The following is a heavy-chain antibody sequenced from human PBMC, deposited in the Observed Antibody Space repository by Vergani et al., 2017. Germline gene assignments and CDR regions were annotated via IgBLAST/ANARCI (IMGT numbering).Heavy chain of an antibody. Sequence: QVQLVESGGGVVQPGRSLRLSCTSSGFTFSIYAMHWVRQAPGKGLEWVAIIYYDGSKKYYADSVKGRFTISRDNSRNTLDLQMSSLRAEDTAIYYCVREGSYCGSATCRNPSYVYYYRMGVWGEGTTVTVSS. CDR3: VREGSYCGSATCRNPSYVYYYRMGV. V-gene: IGHV3-33*01. D-gene: IGHD2-21*01. J-gene: IGHJ6*04. CDR2: IYYDGSKK. CDR1: GFTFSIYA.